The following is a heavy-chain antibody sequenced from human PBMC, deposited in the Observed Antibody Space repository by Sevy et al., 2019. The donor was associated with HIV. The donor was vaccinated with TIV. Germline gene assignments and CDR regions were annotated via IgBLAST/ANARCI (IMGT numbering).Heavy chain of an antibody. J-gene: IGHJ4*02. CDR3: ARGGPNQQQLDYFDH. CDR2: SGST. V-gene: IGHV4-59*02. D-gene: IGHD1-1*01. Sequence: SETLSLTCTVSGVSVSPYYWAWIRQPPGKGLECVAFSGSTNHNPSLKSRATTSVDTSKNQFSLKLSSVTAADTAIYYCARGGPNQQQLDYFDHWGQGTLVTVSS. CDR1: GVSVSPYY.